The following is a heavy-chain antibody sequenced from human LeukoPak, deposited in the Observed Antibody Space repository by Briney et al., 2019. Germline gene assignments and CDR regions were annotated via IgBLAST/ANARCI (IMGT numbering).Heavy chain of an antibody. CDR2: ISGSGGST. J-gene: IGHJ4*02. CDR1: GFTFSIYS. V-gene: IGHV3-23*01. Sequence: GGSLRLSCAASGFTFSIYSLSWVRQAPGKGLEWVSAISGSGGSTYYADSVKGRFTISRDNSKNTLYLQMNSLRAEDTAVYYCAKVGTRTHDYWGQGTLVTVSS. CDR3: AKVGTRTHDY. D-gene: IGHD1-14*01.